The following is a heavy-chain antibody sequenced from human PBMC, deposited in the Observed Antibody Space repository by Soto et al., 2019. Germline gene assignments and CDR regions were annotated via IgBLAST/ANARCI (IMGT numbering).Heavy chain of an antibody. J-gene: IGHJ6*02. CDR2: IYPGDSDT. D-gene: IGHD2-2*01. CDR3: ASTSAASKYYDSMDV. CDR1: GHSFTSYW. Sequence: PGESLKISCKGSGHSFTSYWIGWVRQMPGKSLEWMGIIYPGDSDTRYSPSFQAQVTISADKSISTAYLQWSSLKASDTAMYYCASTSAASKYYDSMDVWGQGTTVTASS. V-gene: IGHV5-51*01.